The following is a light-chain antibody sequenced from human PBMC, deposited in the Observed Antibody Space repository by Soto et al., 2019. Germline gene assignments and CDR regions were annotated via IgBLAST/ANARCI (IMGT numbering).Light chain of an antibody. CDR1: NSDVNY. V-gene: IGLV2-14*01. Sequence: QSVLTQPASVSGAPGQSINISCTGTNSDVNYVSWHQQHPGKAPKLMIYEVINRSSGVSTRFSGSKSGNTASLTISGLQAEDEADYYCSSSTSSNTFAFGNGTKVTVL. CDR3: SSSTSSNTFA. J-gene: IGLJ1*01. CDR2: EVI.